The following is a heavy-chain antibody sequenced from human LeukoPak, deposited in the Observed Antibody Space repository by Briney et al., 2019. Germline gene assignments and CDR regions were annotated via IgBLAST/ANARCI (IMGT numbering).Heavy chain of an antibody. J-gene: IGHJ3*02. CDR3: ARVGYCSSASCYSPGAFDI. D-gene: IGHD2-2*01. CDR2: IYDSGNT. CDR1: GDSVSTTDYY. V-gene: IGHV4-30-4*01. Sequence: SETLSLTCTVSGDSVSTTDYYWTWIRQPPGRGLEWIGYIYDSGNTYYKPPLKSRVTISVDTSNNQVSLKLRSVTAADTAVYYCARVGYCSSASCYSPGAFDIWGQGTMVTVFS.